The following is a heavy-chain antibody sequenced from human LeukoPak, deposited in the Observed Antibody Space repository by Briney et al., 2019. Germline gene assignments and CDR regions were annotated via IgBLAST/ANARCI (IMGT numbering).Heavy chain of an antibody. Sequence: PSETLSLTCAVYGGSFSGYYWSWIRQPPGKGLEWIGEINHSGSTNYNPSLKSRVTISVDTSKNQFSLKLSSVTAADTAVYYCARGLFFGLKKKRGALDPSHFDYWGQGTLVTVSS. CDR3: ARGLFFGLKKKRGALDPSHFDY. D-gene: IGHD1-1*01. V-gene: IGHV4-34*01. CDR2: INHSGST. CDR1: GGSFSGYY. J-gene: IGHJ4*02.